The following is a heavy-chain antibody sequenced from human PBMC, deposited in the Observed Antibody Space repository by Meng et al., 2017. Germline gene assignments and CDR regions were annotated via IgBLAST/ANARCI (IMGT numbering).Heavy chain of an antibody. CDR2: IRSKADGGTT. D-gene: IGHD6-19*01. V-gene: IGHV3-49*03. CDR3: TGGEEQWLVLYYFDY. CDR1: GFTFGDYA. Sequence: GESLKISCTASGFTFGDYAMSWFRQAPGKGLEWVGFIRSKADGGTTEYAASVKGRFTISRDDSKSIAYLQMNSLKTEDTAVYYCTGGEEQWLVLYYFDYWGQGTLVTVSS. J-gene: IGHJ4*02.